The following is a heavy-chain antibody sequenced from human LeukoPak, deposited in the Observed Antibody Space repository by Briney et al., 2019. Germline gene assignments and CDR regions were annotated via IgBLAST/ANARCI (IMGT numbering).Heavy chain of an antibody. J-gene: IGHJ4*02. CDR2: INAGNENT. CDR3: ARDLYGDYFDC. CDR1: GYTFSRYG. V-gene: IGHV1-3*01. Sequence: GASVKVSCKASGYTFSRYGMHWVRQAPGQRLEWMGWINAGNENTKYSQKFQGRVSITRDTSASTAYMELSSLTSEDTAVYYCARDLYGDYFDCWGQGTLVTVSS. D-gene: IGHD3-16*01.